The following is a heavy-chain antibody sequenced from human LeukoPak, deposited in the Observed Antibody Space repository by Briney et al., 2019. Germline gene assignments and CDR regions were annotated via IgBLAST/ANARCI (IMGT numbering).Heavy chain of an antibody. CDR3: AILSDGAYCGGDCFYLDY. J-gene: IGHJ4*02. Sequence: SVKVSCKASGDTFSSHATNWVRQAPGQGLEWMGGIIPILDVTNYAQKFQGRVTITADKSTGTAYMELSSLRSEDTAVYYCAILSDGAYCGGDCFYLDYWGQGTLVTVSS. D-gene: IGHD2-21*02. V-gene: IGHV1-69*10. CDR2: IIPILDVT. CDR1: GDTFSSHA.